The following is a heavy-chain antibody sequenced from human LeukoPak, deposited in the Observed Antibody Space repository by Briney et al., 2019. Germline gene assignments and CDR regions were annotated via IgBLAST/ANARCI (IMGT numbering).Heavy chain of an antibody. CDR1: GFTFSSSA. Sequence: GGSLRLSCAASGFTFSSSAMSWVRQAPGKGLEWVSAISNNGGYTYYADSVQGRFTISRDNSKNTLYLQMNSLRAEDTAVYYCARGPLRGGAFDYWGQGTLVTVSS. CDR3: ARGPLRGGAFDY. D-gene: IGHD3-16*01. J-gene: IGHJ4*02. V-gene: IGHV3-23*01. CDR2: ISNNGGYT.